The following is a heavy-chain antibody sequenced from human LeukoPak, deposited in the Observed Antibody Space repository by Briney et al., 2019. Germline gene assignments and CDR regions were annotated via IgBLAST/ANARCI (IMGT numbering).Heavy chain of an antibody. CDR2: IFWDDDK. D-gene: IGHD3-10*01. J-gene: IGHJ6*02. Sequence: ESGPTLVNPTQTLTLTCTFSGFSLTTGGVSVGWIRQPPGKALEWLALIFWDDDKRYSPSLKSRLTITKDTSKNQVVLTMINMDPVDTATYFCARSYYKNVMDVWGQGTTVTVSS. CDR1: GFSLTTGGVS. CDR3: ARSYYKNVMDV. V-gene: IGHV2-5*02.